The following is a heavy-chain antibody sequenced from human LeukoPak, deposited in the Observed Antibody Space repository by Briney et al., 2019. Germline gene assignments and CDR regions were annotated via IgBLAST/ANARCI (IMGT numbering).Heavy chain of an antibody. CDR2: INPNSGGT. V-gene: IGHV1-2*02. J-gene: IGHJ4*02. CDR3: ARVQWELQVDYLDY. Sequence: ASVKVSCKASGYAFTGYYMHWVRQAPGQGLEWTGWINPNSGGTNYAQKFQGRVTMTRDTSISTAYMELSRLRSDDTAVYYCARVQWELQVDYLDYWGQGTLVTVSS. CDR1: GYAFTGYY. D-gene: IGHD1-26*01.